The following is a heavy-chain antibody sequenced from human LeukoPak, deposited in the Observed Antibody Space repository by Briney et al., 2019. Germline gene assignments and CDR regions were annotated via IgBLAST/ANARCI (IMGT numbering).Heavy chain of an antibody. D-gene: IGHD2-21*02. CDR3: AKDLGGDCGEWCMDV. CDR2: ISYDGSNK. V-gene: IGHV3-30*18. Sequence: PGRSLRLSCAASGFTFSSYGMHWVRQAPGKGLEWVAVISYDGSNKYYADSVKGRFTISRDNSKNSLYLQMNSLRAEDTAVYYCAKDLGGDCGEWCMDVWGQGTTVTVSS. CDR1: GFTFSSYG. J-gene: IGHJ6*02.